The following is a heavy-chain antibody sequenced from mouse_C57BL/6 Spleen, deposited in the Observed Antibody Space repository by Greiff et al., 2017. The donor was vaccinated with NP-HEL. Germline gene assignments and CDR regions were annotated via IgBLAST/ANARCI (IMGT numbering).Heavy chain of an antibody. CDR2: IDPSDSET. CDR3: AREENHSKGYAMDY. V-gene: IGHV1-52*01. CDR1: GYTFTSYW. Sequence: QVQLKQPGAELVRPGSSVKLSCKASGYTFTSYWMHWVKQRPIQGLEWIGNIDPSDSETHYNQKFKDKATLTVDKSSSTAYMQLSSLTSEDSAVYYCAREENHSKGYAMDYWGQGTSVTVSS. J-gene: IGHJ4*01. D-gene: IGHD2-5*01.